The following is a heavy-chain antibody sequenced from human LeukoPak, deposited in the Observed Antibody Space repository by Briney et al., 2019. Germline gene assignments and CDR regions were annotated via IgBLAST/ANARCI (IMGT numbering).Heavy chain of an antibody. CDR2: LNHSGGT. CDR1: GASFSGYY. CDR3: ASPGSGSYYRNYYYGMDV. Sequence: PSETLSLTCAVYGASFSGYYWSWIRQPPGKGLEWIGELNHSGGTNYNPSLKSRVTISVDTSKNQFSLKLSSVTAADTAAYYCASPGSGSYYRNYYYGMDVWGKGTTVTVSS. D-gene: IGHD3-10*01. J-gene: IGHJ6*04. V-gene: IGHV4-34*01.